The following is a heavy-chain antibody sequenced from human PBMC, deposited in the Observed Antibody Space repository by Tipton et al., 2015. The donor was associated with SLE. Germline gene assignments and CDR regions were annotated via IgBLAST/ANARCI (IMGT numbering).Heavy chain of an antibody. CDR2: IYTSGNT. V-gene: IGHV4-61*02. D-gene: IGHD6-13*01. CDR3: ARVRSYSSSNWFDP. Sequence: TLSLTCTVSGGSISSGSYYWSWIRQPAGKGLEWIGRIYTSGNTNYNPSLKSRVTISVDTSKNQFSLKLSSGTAADTAVYYCARVRSYSSSNWFDPWGQGTLVTVSS. J-gene: IGHJ5*02. CDR1: GGSISSGSYY.